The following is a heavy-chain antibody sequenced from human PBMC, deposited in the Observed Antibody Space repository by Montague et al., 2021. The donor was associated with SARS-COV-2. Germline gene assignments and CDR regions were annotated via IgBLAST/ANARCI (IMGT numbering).Heavy chain of an antibody. CDR1: GASFSGDY. Sequence: SETLSLTCTVSGASFSGDYWTWLRQSPGKGLEWMGEVNSGGSTNXNPSYKSRVTISVDTSKNQFSLSLRSLTAADTATYCCARSHYGDYFDFWGHGTQVTVSS. CDR2: VNSGGST. J-gene: IGHJ4*01. V-gene: IGHV4-34*01. CDR3: ARSHYGDYFDF. D-gene: IGHD4-17*01.